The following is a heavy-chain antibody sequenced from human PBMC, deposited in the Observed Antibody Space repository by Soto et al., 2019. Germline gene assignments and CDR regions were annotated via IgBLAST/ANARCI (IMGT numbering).Heavy chain of an antibody. J-gene: IGHJ2*01. V-gene: IGHV4-4*02. Sequence: QVQLQESGPGLVKPSGTLSLTCAVSGGSISSSNWWSWVRQPPGKGLAWIGEIYHSGSTNYNPSLKTRVTISVDKSKNQFSRKLSSVTAADTAVYYCARVVTIFGLPWYFDLWGRGTLVTVSS. D-gene: IGHD3-3*01. CDR3: ARVVTIFGLPWYFDL. CDR1: GGSISSSNW. CDR2: IYHSGST.